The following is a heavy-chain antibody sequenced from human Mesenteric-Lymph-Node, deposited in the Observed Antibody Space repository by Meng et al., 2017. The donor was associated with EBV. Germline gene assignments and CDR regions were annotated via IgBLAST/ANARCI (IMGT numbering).Heavy chain of an antibody. D-gene: IGHD3-10*01. V-gene: IGHV4-39*01. CDR2: SGRS. Sequence: QLQLQDSGQGLVKPSETLSLTGSIAGGAISSDLWGWIRQPPGKGLEWIGDSGRSNYNPSLKSRVTISVDTSKNQFSLKLSSVTAADTAVYYCARRLHYYGCLGSWSQGTLVTVSS. J-gene: IGHJ4*02. CDR1: GGAISSDL. CDR3: ARRLHYYGCLGS.